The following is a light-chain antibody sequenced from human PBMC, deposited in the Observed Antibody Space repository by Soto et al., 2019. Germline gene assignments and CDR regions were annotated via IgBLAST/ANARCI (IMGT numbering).Light chain of an antibody. Sequence: QSALTQPASVSGSPGQSITIYCTGTSSDVGGYNYVSWYQQHPGKAPKLMIYEVSKRPSGVPDRFSGSKSGNTASLTVSGLQAEDEADYYCNSYAGSNNWVFGGGTKLTVL. J-gene: IGLJ3*02. V-gene: IGLV2-8*01. CDR1: SSDVGGYNY. CDR2: EVS. CDR3: NSYAGSNNWV.